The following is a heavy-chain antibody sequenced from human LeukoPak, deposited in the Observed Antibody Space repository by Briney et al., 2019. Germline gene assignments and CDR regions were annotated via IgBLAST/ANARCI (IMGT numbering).Heavy chain of an antibody. V-gene: IGHV3-30*04. CDR1: GFTFSSYA. D-gene: IGHD5-18*01. Sequence: GGSLRLSCAASGFTFSSYAMHWVRQAPGKGLEWVAVISYDGSNKYYADSVKGRFTISRDNSKNTLYLQMNSLRAEDTAVYYCARDGVRIQLWFNYYYMDVWGKGTTVTVSS. CDR3: ARDGVRIQLWFNYYYMDV. CDR2: ISYDGSNK. J-gene: IGHJ6*03.